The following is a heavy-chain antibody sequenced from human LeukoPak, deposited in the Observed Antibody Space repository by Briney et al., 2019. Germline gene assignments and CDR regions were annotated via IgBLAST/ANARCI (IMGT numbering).Heavy chain of an antibody. CDR3: ARVARNYYGSGSDTFDY. V-gene: IGHV4-31*03. CDR1: GGSISSGGYY. Sequence: SETLSLTCTVSGGSISSGGYYRSWIRQHPGKGLECIGYIYYSGSTYYNPSLKSRVTISVDTSKNQFSLKLSSVTAADTAVYYCARVARNYYGSGSDTFDYWGQGTLVTVSS. CDR2: IYYSGST. D-gene: IGHD3-10*01. J-gene: IGHJ4*02.